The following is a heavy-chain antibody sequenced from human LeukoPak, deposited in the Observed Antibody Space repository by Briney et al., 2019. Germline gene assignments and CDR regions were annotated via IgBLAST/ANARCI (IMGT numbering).Heavy chain of an antibody. CDR3: STGPRSLPY. V-gene: IGHV3-11*01. CDR2: ISGMGHDI. Sequence: GGSLRLSCVVSGRSFSDSYMTWIRETPGMGLESLAYISGMGHDIYYADSVKGRFTISRDNAKNSLYLQMNSLRPEDTALYYCSTGPRSLPYWGPGTLVTVSS. D-gene: IGHD4-23*01. J-gene: IGHJ4*01. CDR1: GRSFSDSY.